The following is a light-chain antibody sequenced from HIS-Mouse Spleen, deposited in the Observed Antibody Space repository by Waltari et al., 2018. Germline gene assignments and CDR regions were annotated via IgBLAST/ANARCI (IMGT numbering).Light chain of an antibody. CDR3: QKYYSTPYT. CDR1: QSVLYSSNNKNY. Sequence: DIVMTQSPDSLAVSLGERATIICKSSQSVLYSSNNKNYLAWYQQKPGQPPKLLIYWASTRESGVPDRFSGGESGTDFTLTISSLQAEDVAVYYCQKYYSTPYTFGQGTKLEIK. V-gene: IGKV4-1*01. CDR2: WAS. J-gene: IGKJ2*01.